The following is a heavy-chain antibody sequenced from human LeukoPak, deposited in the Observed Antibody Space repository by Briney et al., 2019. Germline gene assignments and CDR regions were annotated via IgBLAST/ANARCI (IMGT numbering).Heavy chain of an antibody. Sequence: LETLSLTCTVSGGSISSYYWSWIRQPPGKGLEWIGYIYYSGSTNYNPSLKSRVTISVDTSKNQFSLKLSSVTAADTAVYYCARDGGEMDDAFDIWGQGTMVTVSS. CDR2: IYYSGST. CDR3: ARDGGEMDDAFDI. D-gene: IGHD5-24*01. CDR1: GGSISSYY. V-gene: IGHV4-59*01. J-gene: IGHJ3*02.